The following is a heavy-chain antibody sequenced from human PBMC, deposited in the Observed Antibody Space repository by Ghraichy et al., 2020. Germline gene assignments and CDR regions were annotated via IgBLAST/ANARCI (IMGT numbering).Heavy chain of an antibody. CDR2: TKQDGSER. Sequence: GGSLRLSCAASGFTLSNYWMSWVRQAPGKGLEWVANTKQDGSERYYVDSVKGRFTISRDNAKNSVYLQMNSLRAEDTAVYYCVRDLSSGWPFDHWGQGTLVSVSS. D-gene: IGHD6-19*01. CDR1: GFTLSNYW. CDR3: VRDLSSGWPFDH. J-gene: IGHJ4*02. V-gene: IGHV3-7*01.